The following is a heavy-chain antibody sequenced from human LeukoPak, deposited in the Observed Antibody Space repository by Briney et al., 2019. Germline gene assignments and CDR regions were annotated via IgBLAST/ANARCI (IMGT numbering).Heavy chain of an antibody. CDR3: ARDGIDYGDYRSFDY. J-gene: IGHJ4*03. CDR2: INPNSGGT. CDR1: GYTFTGYY. D-gene: IGHD4-17*01. Sequence: GASVKVSCKASGYTFTGYYMHWVRQAPGQGLEGMGWINPNSGGTNYAQKFQGRVTMTRDTSISTAYMELSRLRSDDTAVYYCARDGIDYGDYRSFDYWGQGTTVTVSS. V-gene: IGHV1-2*02.